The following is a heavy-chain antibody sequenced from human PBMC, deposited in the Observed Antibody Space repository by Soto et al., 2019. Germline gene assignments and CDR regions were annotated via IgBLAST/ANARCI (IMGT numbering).Heavy chain of an antibody. Sequence: ASVKVSCKASGYTFTSYALHLVRQAPVQILELIVWINAGNFNTKYSQKFQGRFTITMYTSAITSYIELSGLRSEDTAVYYCARDLYTSGSIDYWGQGTLVTVSS. CDR2: INAGNFNT. V-gene: IGHV1-3*01. D-gene: IGHD6-19*01. J-gene: IGHJ4*02. CDR1: GYTFTSYA. CDR3: ARDLYTSGSIDY.